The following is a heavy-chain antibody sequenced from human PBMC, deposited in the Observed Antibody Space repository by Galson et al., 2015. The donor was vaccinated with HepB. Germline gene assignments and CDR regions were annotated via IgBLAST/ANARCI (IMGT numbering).Heavy chain of an antibody. D-gene: IGHD4-23*01. V-gene: IGHV1-69*10. CDR3: ARGEWELAGIDY. J-gene: IGHJ4*02. CDR2: ILPIVGIT. CDR1: GSPFSSYI. Sequence: SVKVSCKASGSPFSSYIFGWVRQAPGQGLEWMGGILPIVGITDYAQKFKGRVTITADKSTSTTYLELNSVRSEDTAVYFCARGEWELAGIDYWGQGTLVTVTS.